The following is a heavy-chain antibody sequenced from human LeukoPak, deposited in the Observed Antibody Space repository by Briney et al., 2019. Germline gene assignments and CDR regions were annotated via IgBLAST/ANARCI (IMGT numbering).Heavy chain of an antibody. V-gene: IGHV1-2*06. CDR3: ARARGDDSSGYYYPDY. CDR2: INPNNRDT. J-gene: IGHJ4*02. CDR1: GYSFSGFF. Sequence: ASVRVSCKXSGYSFSGFFIHWVRQAPGQGLEWMGRINPNNRDTIYAQKFQGRVTMTRDTSISTAYMELSRLRSDDTAVYYCARARGDDSSGYYYPDYWGQGTLVTVSS. D-gene: IGHD3-22*01.